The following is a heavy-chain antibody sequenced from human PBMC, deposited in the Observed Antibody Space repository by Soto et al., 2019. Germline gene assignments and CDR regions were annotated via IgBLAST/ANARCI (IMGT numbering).Heavy chain of an antibody. Sequence: QLQLQESGSGLVKPSQTLSLTCAVSGGSISSGGYSWIWIRQPPGQGLEWIGYIYHSGSTYYNPSLKSRVTTSVDRSTNQFSLKLCSVTAADTAVYYCATAGGLGAVAADYWGQGTLVTVSS. V-gene: IGHV4-30-2*01. J-gene: IGHJ4*02. D-gene: IGHD6-19*01. CDR3: ATAGGLGAVAADY. CDR1: GGSISSGGYS. CDR2: IYHSGST.